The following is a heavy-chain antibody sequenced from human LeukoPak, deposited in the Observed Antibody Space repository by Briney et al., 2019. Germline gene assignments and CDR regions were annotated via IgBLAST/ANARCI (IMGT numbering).Heavy chain of an antibody. CDR2: ISYSGGTI. V-gene: IGHV3-48*04. CDR1: GFIFSGYC. J-gene: IGHJ6*03. Sequence: PGGSLRLSCAASGFIFSGYCMNWVRQAPGQGLEWISYISYSGGTIYYADSVKGRFTISRDNAKNSLYLQMDSLRAEDTAVYYCVRVGQTHYYYYMDVWGQGTTVTVSS. CDR3: VRVGQTHYYYYMDV.